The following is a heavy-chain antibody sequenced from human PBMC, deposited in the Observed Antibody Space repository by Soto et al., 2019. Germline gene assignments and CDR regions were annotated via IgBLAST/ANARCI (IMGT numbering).Heavy chain of an antibody. V-gene: IGHV4-4*02. CDR1: GGSISSSNW. J-gene: IGHJ5*02. Sequence: QVQLQESGPGLVKPSGTLSLTCAVSGGSISSSNWWSWVRQPPGKGLEWIGEIYHSGSTNYNPSLKGRVTIAVDKSKSQSSLKLSSVTAADTAVYYCARRVRCSGGSCYSGGWFDPWGQGTLVTVSS. D-gene: IGHD2-15*01. CDR2: IYHSGST. CDR3: ARRVRCSGGSCYSGGWFDP.